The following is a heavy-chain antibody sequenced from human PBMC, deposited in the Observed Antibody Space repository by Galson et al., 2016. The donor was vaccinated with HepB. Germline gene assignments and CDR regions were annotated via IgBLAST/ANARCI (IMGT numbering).Heavy chain of an antibody. CDR2: INSDGTIS. J-gene: IGHJ5*02. D-gene: IGHD4-23*01. CDR1: GFDFGDSY. Sequence: SLRLSCAGTGFDFGDSYMNWIRQPPGKGLVWVSRINSDGTISNYADSVKGRFTISRDNAKNTLYLQMNSLRVEDTAVYYCGRDHSVVLTTAYNWFGPWGQGTLVTVSS. CDR3: GRDHSVVLTTAYNWFGP. V-gene: IGHV3-74*01.